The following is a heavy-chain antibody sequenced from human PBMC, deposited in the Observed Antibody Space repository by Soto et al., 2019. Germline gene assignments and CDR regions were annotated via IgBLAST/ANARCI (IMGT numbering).Heavy chain of an antibody. J-gene: IGHJ5*02. CDR1: GGSVSSSSYY. CDR2: IFYSGNS. CDR3: TPLAYSIGWERLAP. Sequence: SETLSLTCSVSGGSVSSSSYYWGWIRQPPGKGLEWIGSIFYSGNSYYNPSLKSRLSISVDTSKNQYSLNLSSVTAADTAVYCCTPLAYSIGWERLAPCGQGNLVTLSS. V-gene: IGHV4-39*01. D-gene: IGHD6-19*01.